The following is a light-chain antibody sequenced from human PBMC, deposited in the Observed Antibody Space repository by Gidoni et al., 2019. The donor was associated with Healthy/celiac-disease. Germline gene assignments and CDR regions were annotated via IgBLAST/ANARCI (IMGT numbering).Light chain of an antibody. CDR2: QAS. Sequence: SYELTQPPSVSVSPGRTASITCSGDKLGDKYACWYQQKPGQSPVLVSYQASKRPSGIPERFSGSNSGNTATLTISGTQAMDEADYYCQAWDSSTYVVFGGGTKLTVL. J-gene: IGLJ2*01. CDR3: QAWDSSTYVV. CDR1: KLGDKY. V-gene: IGLV3-1*01.